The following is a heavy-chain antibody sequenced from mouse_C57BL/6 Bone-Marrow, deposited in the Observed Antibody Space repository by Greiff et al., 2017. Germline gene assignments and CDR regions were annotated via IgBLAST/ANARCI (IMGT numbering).Heavy chain of an antibody. CDR2: IYPRDGST. Sequence: QVQLKQSGPELVKPGASVKLSCKASGYTFTSYDINWVKQRPGQGLEWIGWIYPRDGSTKYNEKFKGKATLTVDPFSSTAYMELHSLTSEDSAVYFCARDYGSSYWYFDVWGTGTTVTVSS. CDR1: GYTFTSYD. J-gene: IGHJ1*03. D-gene: IGHD1-1*01. V-gene: IGHV1-85*01. CDR3: ARDYGSSYWYFDV.